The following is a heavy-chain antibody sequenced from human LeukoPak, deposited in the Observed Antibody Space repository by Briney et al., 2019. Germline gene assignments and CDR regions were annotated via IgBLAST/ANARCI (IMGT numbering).Heavy chain of an antibody. V-gene: IGHV4-34*01. CDR1: GGSFSGYY. J-gene: IGHJ4*02. D-gene: IGHD6-19*01. CDR2: INHSGST. Sequence: SETLSLTCAVYGGSFSGYYWSWIRQPPGKGLEWIGEINHSGSTNYNPSLKSRVTISVDTSKNQFSLKLCSVPAADTAVYYCGGGWLNLDYWGQGTLVTVSS. CDR3: GGGWLNLDY.